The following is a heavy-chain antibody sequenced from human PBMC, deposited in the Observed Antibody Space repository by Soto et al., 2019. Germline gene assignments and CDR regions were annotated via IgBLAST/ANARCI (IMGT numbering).Heavy chain of an antibody. D-gene: IGHD5-18*01. CDR3: ARDLSRGYSYGSDY. V-gene: IGHV3-33*01. J-gene: IGHJ4*02. CDR1: GFNFSSYG. CDR2: IWYDGSNK. Sequence: PGGSLILSCAASGFNFSSYGMHWVRQAPGKGLEWVAVIWYDGSNKYYADSVKGRFTISRDNSKNTLYLQMNSLRAEDTAVYYCARDLSRGYSYGSDYWGQGTLVTVSS.